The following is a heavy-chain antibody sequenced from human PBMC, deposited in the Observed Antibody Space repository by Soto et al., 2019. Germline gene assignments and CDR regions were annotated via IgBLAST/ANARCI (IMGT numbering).Heavy chain of an antibody. Sequence: SETLSLTCTFSGVSLDNFFLGWIRQTPGKGLEWIGYLSQGGTESYMTEGENTGYNPPLDSRATISLDLPKNQFSLTLTSVTAADTAVYYCARDRGGITVSAKPLGEWFDPWGQGTLVTVSS. CDR2: LSQGGTESYMTEGENT. D-gene: IGHD3-16*01. CDR3: ARDRGGITVSAKPLGEWFDP. J-gene: IGHJ5*02. V-gene: IGHV4-59*01. CDR1: GVSLDNFF.